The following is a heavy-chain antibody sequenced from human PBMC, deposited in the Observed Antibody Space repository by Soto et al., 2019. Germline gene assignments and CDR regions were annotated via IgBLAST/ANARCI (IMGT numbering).Heavy chain of an antibody. V-gene: IGHV3-74*01. CDR1: GFTFSSYW. D-gene: IGHD5-18*01. Sequence: EVQLVESGGGLVQPGGSLRLSCAASGFTFSSYWMHWVRQAPGKGLVWVSRINSDGSSTSYADSVKGRFTISRDNAKNTLDLQMNSLRGEDTAVYYCARIQKCSPGLGYWGQGTLVTVSS. CDR3: ARIQKCSPGLGY. J-gene: IGHJ4*02. CDR2: INSDGSST.